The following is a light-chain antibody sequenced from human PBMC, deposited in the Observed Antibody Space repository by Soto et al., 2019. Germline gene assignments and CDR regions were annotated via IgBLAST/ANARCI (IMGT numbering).Light chain of an antibody. CDR1: NSDVGAYNY. CDR2: EVT. CDR3: LSYTITSVLV. J-gene: IGLJ3*02. V-gene: IGLV2-14*01. Sequence: QSVLTQPASVSGSPGQSITISCTGTNSDVGAYNYVSWFQQHPGKAPKLIIFEVTNRPSGVSHRFSGSKSANTASLTISGLQTEDDADYYCLSYTITSVLVFGGGTKLTVL.